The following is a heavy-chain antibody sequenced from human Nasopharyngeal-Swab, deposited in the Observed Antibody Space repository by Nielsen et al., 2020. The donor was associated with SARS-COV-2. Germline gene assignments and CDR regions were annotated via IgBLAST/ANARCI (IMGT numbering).Heavy chain of an antibody. J-gene: IGHJ6*02. D-gene: IGHD3-10*01. CDR3: ARHEDGSGSYQFCGFACGMDV. CDR2: IYPGDSHT. CDR1: GYRFSNYW. Sequence: GGSLRLSCKGSGYRFSNYWIGWVRQVPGKGLEWMGLIYPGDSHTRYSPSFHGQATISVDKSISTAYLHWNGLKASDSAIYYCARHEDGSGSYQFCGFACGMDVWGQGTTVTVSS. V-gene: IGHV5-51*01.